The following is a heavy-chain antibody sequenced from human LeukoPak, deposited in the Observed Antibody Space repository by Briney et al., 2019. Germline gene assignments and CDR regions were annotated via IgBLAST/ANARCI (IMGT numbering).Heavy chain of an antibody. CDR1: GGSINNYY. J-gene: IGHJ4*02. V-gene: IGHV4-4*07. Sequence: PSETLSLTCIVSGGSINNYYWNWIRQPANKGLEWIGRISTRGSTNYNPSLKSRVTMSVDTSKNQFSLKLSSVTAADTAVYYCARRSSGWYRYFDYWGQGTLVTVSS. CDR3: ARRSSGWYRYFDY. D-gene: IGHD6-19*01. CDR2: ISTRGST.